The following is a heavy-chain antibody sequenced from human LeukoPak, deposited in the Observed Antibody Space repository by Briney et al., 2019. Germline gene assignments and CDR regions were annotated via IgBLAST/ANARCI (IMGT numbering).Heavy chain of an antibody. Sequence: GGSLRLSCAASGFTFSSYAMSWVRQAPGKGLEWVSAISGGGGTTYYADSVKGRFTISRDNAKNTLYLQMNSLRAGDTAVYYCARDRQYAAPFDYWGQGTLVTVSS. CDR2: ISGGGGTT. V-gene: IGHV3-23*01. J-gene: IGHJ4*02. CDR1: GFTFSSYA. D-gene: IGHD2-15*01. CDR3: ARDRQYAAPFDY.